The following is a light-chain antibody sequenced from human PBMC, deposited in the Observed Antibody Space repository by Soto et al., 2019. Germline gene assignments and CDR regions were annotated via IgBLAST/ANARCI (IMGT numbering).Light chain of an antibody. V-gene: IGLV1-51*01. CDR1: NSNVGNNF. CDR3: GTWDYSLSAVV. CDR2: DTN. J-gene: IGLJ2*01. Sequence: QSVLTQPPSVSAAPGQKITISCSGSNSNVGNNFVSWYQHLPGTAPKLLIYDTNKRPSGIPDRFSGSMSGTSATLGITGLQTGDEADYFCGTWDYSLSAVVFGGGTKLTVL.